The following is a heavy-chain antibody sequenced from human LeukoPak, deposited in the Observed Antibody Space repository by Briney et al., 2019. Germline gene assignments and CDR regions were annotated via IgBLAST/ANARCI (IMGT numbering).Heavy chain of an antibody. J-gene: IGHJ5*02. D-gene: IGHD2-21*01. CDR1: GGSISSSSYY. Sequence: SETLSLTCTVSGGSISSSSYYWGWIRQPPGKGLEWIGSIYYSGSTYYNPSLKSRVIISVDTSKNQFSLKLSSVTAADTAVYYCARTYCGGDCYLGDQDNDAKYNWFDPWGQGTLVTVSS. CDR3: ARTYCGGDCYLGDQDNDAKYNWFDP. V-gene: IGHV4-39*07. CDR2: IYYSGST.